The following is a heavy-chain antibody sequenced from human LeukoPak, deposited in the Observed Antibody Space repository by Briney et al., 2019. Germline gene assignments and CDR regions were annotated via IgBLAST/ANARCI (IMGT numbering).Heavy chain of an antibody. CDR1: GFTFSGFA. D-gene: IGHD5-24*01. V-gene: IGHV3-23*01. CDR2: ISGSGDNT. Sequence: GGSLRLSCAASGFTFSGFAMSWVRRTPGKGLEWVSGISGSGDNTLYADSVKGRFTISRDNSKNTLYLQMNSLRAEDTAVYYCAKDVEMATILGYWGQGTLVTVSS. CDR3: AKDVEMATILGY. J-gene: IGHJ4*02.